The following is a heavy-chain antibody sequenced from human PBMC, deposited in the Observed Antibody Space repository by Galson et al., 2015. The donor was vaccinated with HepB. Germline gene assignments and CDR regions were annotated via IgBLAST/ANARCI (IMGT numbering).Heavy chain of an antibody. D-gene: IGHD3-10*01. CDR3: ARDHYYGSGGLKNWFDP. J-gene: IGHJ5*02. CDR1: GGTFNSYA. Sequence: SVKVSCKASGGTFNSYALSWVRQAPGQGPEWMGGIIPVCGTTKYAQKFQGRVTITANESTSTAYMELTSLTSEDTAVYYCARDHYYGSGGLKNWFDPWGQGTLVTVSS. CDR2: IIPVCGTT. V-gene: IGHV1-69*13.